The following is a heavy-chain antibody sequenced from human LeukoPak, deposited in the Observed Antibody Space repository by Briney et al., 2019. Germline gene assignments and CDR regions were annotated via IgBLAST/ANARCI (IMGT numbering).Heavy chain of an antibody. D-gene: IGHD2-2*01. CDR3: ARGVVVVPAATNYWYFDL. V-gene: IGHV4-59*11. J-gene: IGHJ2*01. CDR1: GGSISSHY. Sequence: SETLPLTYTVSGGSISSHYWSWIRQPPGKGLEWIGYIYYSGSTNYNPSLKSRVTISVDTSKNQFSLKLSSVTAADTAVYYCARGVVVVPAATNYWYFDLWGRGTLVTVSS. CDR2: IYYSGST.